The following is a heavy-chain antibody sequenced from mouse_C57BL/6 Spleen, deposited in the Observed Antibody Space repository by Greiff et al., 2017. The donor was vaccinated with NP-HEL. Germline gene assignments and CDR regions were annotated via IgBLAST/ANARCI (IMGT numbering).Heavy chain of an antibody. D-gene: IGHD2-4*01. V-gene: IGHV1-85*01. J-gene: IGHJ2*01. CDR1: GYNFTSYD. CDR3: ARDYDYDAVYFDY. CDR2: IYPRDGST. Sequence: QVQLQQSGPELVKPGASVKLSCTASGYNFTSYDINWVKQRPGQGLEWIGWIYPRDGSTKYNEKFKGKATLTVDTSYHTAYMELHILTSEDAAVYFCARDYDYDAVYFDYWGQGTTLTVSS.